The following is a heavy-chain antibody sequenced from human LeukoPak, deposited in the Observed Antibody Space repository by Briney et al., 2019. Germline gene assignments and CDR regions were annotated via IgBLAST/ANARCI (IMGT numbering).Heavy chain of an antibody. D-gene: IGHD6-19*01. Sequence: GRSLRLSCGASGFXFSGYPIHWVRQAPGKGLEWVAIISSDGSIKSYADSVKGRFTISRDNSKNTVYLQMSSLTTEDTAVYHCARATSSAWHYFDYWGQGTLVSVSS. J-gene: IGHJ4*02. CDR3: ARATSSAWHYFDY. V-gene: IGHV3-30-3*01. CDR1: GFXFSGYP. CDR2: ISSDGSIK.